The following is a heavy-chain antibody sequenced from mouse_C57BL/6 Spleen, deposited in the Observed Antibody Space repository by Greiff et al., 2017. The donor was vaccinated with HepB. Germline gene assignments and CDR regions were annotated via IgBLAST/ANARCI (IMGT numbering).Heavy chain of an antibody. Sequence: EVQLVESGEGLVKPGGSLKLSCAASGFTFSSYAMSWVRQTPEKRLEWVAYISSGGDYIYYADTVKGRFTISRDNARNTLYLQMSSLKSEDTAMYYCTRGGYDGYLLDYWGQGTTLTVSS. D-gene: IGHD2-3*01. CDR2: ISSGGDYI. CDR1: GFTFSSYA. J-gene: IGHJ2*01. V-gene: IGHV5-9-1*02. CDR3: TRGGYDGYLLDY.